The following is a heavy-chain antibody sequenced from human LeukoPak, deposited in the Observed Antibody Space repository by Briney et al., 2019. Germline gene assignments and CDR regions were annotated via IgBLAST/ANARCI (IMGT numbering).Heavy chain of an antibody. CDR2: IYTSGST. CDR3: AREVGTIFGVVTRSYYYYGMDV. V-gene: IGHV4-4*07. J-gene: IGHJ6*02. Sequence: SETLSLTCTVPGGSISSYYWSWIRQPAGRGLEWIGRIYTSGSTNYNPSLKSRVTMSVDTSKNQFSLKLSSVPAADTAVYYCAREVGTIFGVVTRSYYYYGMDVWGQGTTVTVSS. CDR1: GGSISSYY. D-gene: IGHD3-3*01.